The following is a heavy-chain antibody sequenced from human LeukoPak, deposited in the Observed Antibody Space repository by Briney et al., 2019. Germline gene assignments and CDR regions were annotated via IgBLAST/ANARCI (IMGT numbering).Heavy chain of an antibody. J-gene: IGHJ6*02. CDR1: GGSISSVDYY. CDR3: ARDGGATLSALVNYGMDV. Sequence: SQTLSLTYTLSGGSISSVDYYWSWIRQPPGKGLAWIGNIYYSGSTYYNPSLKSRVSISVDMPKNQFSLKLNSVTAADTAVYYCARDGGATLSALVNYGMDVWGQGSTVTVSS. CDR2: IYYSGST. D-gene: IGHD3/OR15-3a*01. V-gene: IGHV4-30-4*01.